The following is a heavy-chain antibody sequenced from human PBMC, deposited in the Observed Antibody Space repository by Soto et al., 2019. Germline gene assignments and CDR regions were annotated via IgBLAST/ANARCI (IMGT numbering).Heavy chain of an antibody. CDR1: GFTFSSYA. CDR3: VKDPRVDTAMVMRIYFGMDV. J-gene: IGHJ6*02. Sequence: HPGGSLRLSCAASGFTFSSYAMRWVRQAPGKGLERVSVISNSGDSTYYADSVKGRFTISRDNSKSTLYLEMNSLRAEDTAVYYCVKDPRVDTAMVMRIYFGMDVWGQGTTVTVSS. V-gene: IGHV3-23*01. CDR2: ISNSGDST. D-gene: IGHD5-18*01.